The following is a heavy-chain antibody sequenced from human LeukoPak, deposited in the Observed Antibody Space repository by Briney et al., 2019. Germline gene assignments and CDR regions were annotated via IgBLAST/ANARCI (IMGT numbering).Heavy chain of an antibody. CDR3: ARDRELHNWFDP. D-gene: IGHD1-7*01. V-gene: IGHV3-21*01. J-gene: IGHJ5*02. Sequence: GGSLRLSCAASGFTFSTYNMNWVRQAPGKGLEWVSSISGSSSYIYYADSVKGRFTISRDNAKNSLYLQMNSLRAEDTAVYYCARDRELHNWFDPWGQGTLVTVSS. CDR1: GFTFSTYN. CDR2: ISGSSSYI.